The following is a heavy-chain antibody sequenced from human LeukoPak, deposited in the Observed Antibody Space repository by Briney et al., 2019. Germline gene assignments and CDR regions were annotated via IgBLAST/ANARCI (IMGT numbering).Heavy chain of an antibody. J-gene: IGHJ5*02. D-gene: IGHD6-19*01. Sequence: SVSLSYTPADRTFTTYAIIWGRRAPGQGREWMGGIIPIFGTANYAQKFQGRVTITADESTSTAYMELISVRSEDTAVYYCARDVKQWFAPRNWFDPWGQGTLVTVSS. V-gene: IGHV1-69*01. CDR3: ARDVKQWFAPRNWFDP. CDR2: IIPIFGTA. CDR1: DRTFTTYA.